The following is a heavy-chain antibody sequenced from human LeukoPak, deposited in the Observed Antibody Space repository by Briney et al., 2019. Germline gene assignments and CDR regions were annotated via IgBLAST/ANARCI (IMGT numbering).Heavy chain of an antibody. J-gene: IGHJ6*03. CDR1: GYTFTGYY. Sequence: ASVKVSCKASGYTFTGYYMHWVRQAPGQGLEWMGWINPNSGGTNYAQKFQGRVTMTRDTSISTAYMELSRLRSDDTAVYYCARSGVTMVRGVIIPQDYYYYMDVWGKGTTVTVSS. CDR2: INPNSGGT. V-gene: IGHV1-2*02. D-gene: IGHD3-10*01. CDR3: ARSGVTMVRGVIIPQDYYYYMDV.